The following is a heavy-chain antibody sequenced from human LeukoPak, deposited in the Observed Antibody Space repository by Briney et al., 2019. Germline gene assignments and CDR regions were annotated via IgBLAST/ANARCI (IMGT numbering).Heavy chain of an antibody. Sequence: ASVKVSCKASGHTFTGYNIYWVRQAPGQGLEWMGWINPNNGGTNYAQKSQGRVTVTRDTSISTAYMELSRLRSDDTAVYYCARPSITGTNALAYWGQGTLVTVSS. CDR3: ARPSITGTNALAY. D-gene: IGHD1-20*01. J-gene: IGHJ4*02. CDR2: INPNNGGT. CDR1: GHTFTGYN. V-gene: IGHV1-2*02.